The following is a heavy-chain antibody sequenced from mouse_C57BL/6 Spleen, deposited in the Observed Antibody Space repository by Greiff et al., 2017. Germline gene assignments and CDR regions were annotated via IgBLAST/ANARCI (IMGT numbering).Heavy chain of an antibody. CDR2: IYPRSGNT. CDR3: ARADYGKYYLDY. V-gene: IGHV1-81*01. D-gene: IGHD2-1*01. J-gene: IGHJ2*01. CDR1: GYTFTSYG. Sequence: LQESGAELARPGASVKLSCKASGYTFTSYGISWVKQRTGQGLEWIGEIYPRSGNTYYNEKFKGKATLTADKSSSTAYMELRSLTSEDSAVYFCARADYGKYYLDYWGQGTTLTVSS.